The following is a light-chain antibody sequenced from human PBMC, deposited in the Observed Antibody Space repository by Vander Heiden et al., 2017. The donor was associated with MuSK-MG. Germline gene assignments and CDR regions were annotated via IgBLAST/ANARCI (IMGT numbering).Light chain of an antibody. CDR3: QQRSNGHHASLT. CDR2: DAS. Sequence: EIVLTQSPATLSLSPGERATLSCRASQSVSSYLAWYQQKPGQAPRLLIYDASNRATGIPDRFSGSGYGKDFTLTISSLEPEEFAVYYCQQRSNGHHASLTFGGGTKVEIK. V-gene: IGKV3-11*01. J-gene: IGKJ4*01. CDR1: QSVSSY.